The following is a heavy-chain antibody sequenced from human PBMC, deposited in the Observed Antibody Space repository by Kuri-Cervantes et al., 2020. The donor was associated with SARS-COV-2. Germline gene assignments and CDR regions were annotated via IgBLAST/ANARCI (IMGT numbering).Heavy chain of an antibody. Sequence: SETLSLTCTVSGGSISSYYWSWIRQPPGKGLEWIGYIYYSGTTNYNPSLKSRVTISVDTSKSHFSLKVNSVTAADTAVYYCARSTRWSGPLDYWGQGTRVTVSS. D-gene: IGHD3-3*01. CDR1: GGSISSYY. J-gene: IGHJ4*02. CDR2: IYYSGTT. CDR3: ARSTRWSGPLDY. V-gene: IGHV4-59*01.